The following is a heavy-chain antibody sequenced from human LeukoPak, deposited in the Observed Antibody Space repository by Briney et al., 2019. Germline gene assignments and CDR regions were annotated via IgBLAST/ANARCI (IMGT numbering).Heavy chain of an antibody. CDR1: GGSISSGGYY. D-gene: IGHD2-2*01. Sequence: SQTLCLTCTVSGGSISSGGYYWSWIRQPPGKGLELIGYYYYSGSTYYNLSLQSRVTISVDTSKTQFSLTLSSVTAADTAVYYCARVWRGVVVPAAMISAFQIWGQGTVVTDSS. CDR2: YYYSGST. CDR3: ARVWRGVVVPAAMISAFQI. J-gene: IGHJ3*02. V-gene: IGHV4-31*03.